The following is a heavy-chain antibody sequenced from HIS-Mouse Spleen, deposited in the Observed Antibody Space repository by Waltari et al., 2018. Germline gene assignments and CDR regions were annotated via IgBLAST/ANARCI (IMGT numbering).Heavy chain of an antibody. CDR3: ARASVVGSGHFDY. CDR1: GFTFSSYS. V-gene: IGHV3-30-3*01. J-gene: IGHJ4*02. D-gene: IGHD6-19*01. Sequence: QVQLVESGGGVVQPGRSLSLSWAASGFTFSSYSMHWVRQAPGKGLEWVAVISYDGSNKYYADSVKGRFTISRDNSKNTLYLQMNSLRAEDTAVYYCARASVVGSGHFDYWGQGTLVTVSS. CDR2: ISYDGSNK.